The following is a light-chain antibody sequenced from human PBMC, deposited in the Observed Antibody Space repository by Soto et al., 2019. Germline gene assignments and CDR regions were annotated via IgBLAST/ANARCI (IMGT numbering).Light chain of an antibody. J-gene: IGLJ3*02. CDR1: TSDVGGYDY. CDR2: DVS. CDR3: TSYTTSNSVV. Sequence: QSALTQPASVSGSPGQSITISCTGTTSDVGGYDYVSWYQHHPGKATKLMIYDVSNRPSGVSNRFSGSKSGNTASLTISGLQAEDEADYYCTSYTTSNSVVFGGGTKLTVL. V-gene: IGLV2-14*01.